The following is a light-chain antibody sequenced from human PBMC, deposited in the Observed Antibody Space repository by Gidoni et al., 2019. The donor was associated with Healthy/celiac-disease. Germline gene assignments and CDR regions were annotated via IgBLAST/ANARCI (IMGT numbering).Light chain of an antibody. CDR2: EVS. CDR3: SSYTSSSTPNWV. Sequence: QSALTQPASVSGSPAQSLTISCTGTSSDVGGYNYVSWYQQHPGKAPKLMIYEVSNRPSGVSNRFSGSKSGNTASLTITGLQAEDEADYYCSSYTSSSTPNWVFGGGTKLTVL. V-gene: IGLV2-14*01. CDR1: SSDVGGYNY. J-gene: IGLJ3*02.